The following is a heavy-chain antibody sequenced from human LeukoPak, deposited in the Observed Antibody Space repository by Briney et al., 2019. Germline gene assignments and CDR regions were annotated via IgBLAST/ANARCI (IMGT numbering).Heavy chain of an antibody. CDR2: INPNSGGT. J-gene: IGHJ4*02. Sequence: GASVKVSCTASGYTFTGYYMNWVRQAPGQGLEWMGWINPNSGGTNYAQKFQGRFTMTRDTSISTAYMELSRLRSDDTAVYYCARGGPEGPGYYYFWSGYSGPSPYYFDYWGQGTLVTVSS. CDR3: ARGGPEGPGYYYFWSGYSGPSPYYFDY. D-gene: IGHD3-3*01. CDR1: GYTFTGYY. V-gene: IGHV1-2*02.